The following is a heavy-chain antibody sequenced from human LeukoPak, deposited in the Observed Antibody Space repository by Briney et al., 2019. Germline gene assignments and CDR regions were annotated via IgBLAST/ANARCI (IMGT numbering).Heavy chain of an antibody. Sequence: GGSLRLSCAASGFTFSSYSMNWVRQAPGKGLEWVSSISSSSSYIYYADSVKGRFTISRDNAKNSLYLQMNSLRAEDTAVYYCASERSGYYFSDYWGQGTLVTVSS. D-gene: IGHD3-22*01. CDR3: ASERSGYYFSDY. J-gene: IGHJ4*02. V-gene: IGHV3-21*01. CDR1: GFTFSSYS. CDR2: ISSSSSYI.